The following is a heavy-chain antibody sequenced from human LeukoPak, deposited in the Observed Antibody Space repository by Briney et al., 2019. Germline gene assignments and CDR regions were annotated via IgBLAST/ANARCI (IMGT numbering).Heavy chain of an antibody. J-gene: IGHJ3*02. CDR2: ITWDSVTI. D-gene: IGHD3-10*01. V-gene: IGHV3-9*01. CDR1: GFSFDDYA. Sequence: GGSLRLSCAASGFSFDDYAMHWVRQAPGKGLEWVAGITWDSVTIGHADSVKGRFSISRDNAKNSLYLDMDSLRTEDTALYYCAKDIGFLTASASGVVGIWGQGTMVTVSS. CDR3: AKDIGFLTASASGVVGI.